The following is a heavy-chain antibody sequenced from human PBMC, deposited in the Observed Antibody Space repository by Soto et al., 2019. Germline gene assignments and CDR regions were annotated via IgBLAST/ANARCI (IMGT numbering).Heavy chain of an antibody. J-gene: IGHJ4*02. V-gene: IGHV3-7*03. CDR2: IKPDGREK. CDR3: ARGDFRVNIRHGFGY. Sequence: EVQLVESGGGLVQPGGSLRLSCAASGFTFSGYWMSWVRQIPEKGLEWLANIKPDGREKYYLESLRGRFTISRDNAKNSIYLELNSLRVDDTAVYYCARGDFRVNIRHGFGYWGQGALVTVSS. D-gene: IGHD3-10*01. CDR1: GFTFSGYW.